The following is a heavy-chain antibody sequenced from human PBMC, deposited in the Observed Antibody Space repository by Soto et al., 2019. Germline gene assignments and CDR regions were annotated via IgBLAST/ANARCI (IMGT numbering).Heavy chain of an antibody. D-gene: IGHD1-1*01. CDR2: TYYRSRWYN. CDR3: AGTTSHHWLYMDV. V-gene: IGHV6-1*01. Sequence: QVQLQESGPGLVKPSQTLSVSCAISGDSVSGHSAAWNWVRLSPSRGLEWLARTYYRSRWYNDYAVSVRSRITVNADTSKNQFSLQLTSVTPEDTAIYFCAGTTSHHWLYMDVWGRGTTVTVSS. CDR1: GDSVSGHSAA. J-gene: IGHJ6*03.